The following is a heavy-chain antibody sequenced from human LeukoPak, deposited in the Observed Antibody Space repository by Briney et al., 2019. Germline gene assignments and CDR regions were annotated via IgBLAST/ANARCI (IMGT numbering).Heavy chain of an antibody. V-gene: IGHV1-69*13. J-gene: IGHJ4*02. CDR1: GGTFSSYA. Sequence: GASVKVSCKASGGTFSSYAISRVRQAPGQGLEWMGGIIPIFGTANYAQKFQGRVTITADESTSTAYMELSSLRSEDTAVYYCAVLLSGGSSGHFDYWGQGTLVTVSS. D-gene: IGHD2-15*01. CDR3: AVLLSGGSSGHFDY. CDR2: IIPIFGTA.